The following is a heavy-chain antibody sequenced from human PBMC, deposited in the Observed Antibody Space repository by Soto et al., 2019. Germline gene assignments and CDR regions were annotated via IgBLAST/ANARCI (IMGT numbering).Heavy chain of an antibody. V-gene: IGHV2-5*02. CDR1: GFSRSTSRVG. CDR2: AYREDDK. Sequence: QITLKESGPTLVKPTQTLTLTCTFSGFSRSTSRVGLGWIRHPQGKALEWLAVAYREDDKRYSPSLKGRLSITEATATSQVVLITATVDPVDIATYYCARFDYYGYWGQGSLVTLSS. CDR3: ARFDYYGY. J-gene: IGHJ4*02.